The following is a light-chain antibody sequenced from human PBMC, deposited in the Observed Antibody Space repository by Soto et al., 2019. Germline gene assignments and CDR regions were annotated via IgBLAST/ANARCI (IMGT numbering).Light chain of an antibody. CDR2: RAS. V-gene: IGKV1-5*03. Sequence: IQMTQSPSTLSASVGDRVTITCRASQNINTWLAWYQQKPGKAPRLLIYRASSFETGVPSRFVGRGSVTQFIFTISSLQPDGAAAYYCQQYSSDSTVGQRTKVESK. J-gene: IGKJ1*01. CDR1: QNINTW. CDR3: QQYSSDST.